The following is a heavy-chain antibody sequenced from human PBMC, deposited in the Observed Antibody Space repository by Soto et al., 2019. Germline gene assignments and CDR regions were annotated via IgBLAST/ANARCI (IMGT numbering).Heavy chain of an antibody. D-gene: IGHD3-3*01. V-gene: IGHV4-31*03. CDR1: CGSISSGGYY. CDR2: IYYSGST. J-gene: IGHJ5*02. Sequence: PSETLSLTCTVSCGSISSGGYYWSWIRQHPGKGLEWIGYIYYSGSTYYNPSLKSRVTISVDTSKNQFSLKLSSVTAADTAVYYCASCITIFGVLQRFDPWGQGTLVTVSS. CDR3: ASCITIFGVLQRFDP.